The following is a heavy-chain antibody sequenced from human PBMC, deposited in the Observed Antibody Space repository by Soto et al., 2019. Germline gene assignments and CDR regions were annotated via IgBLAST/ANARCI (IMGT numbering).Heavy chain of an antibody. Sequence: EVQLLESGGGLVQPGGSLRLSCAASGFTFSSYAMSWVRQAPGKGLEWVSAISGSGGSTYYADSVKGRFTISRDNSKNPLYLQMNSLRAEDTAVYYCAKGGYSSGWPAPLYYYYYMDVWGKGTTVTVSS. CDR1: GFTFSSYA. J-gene: IGHJ6*03. V-gene: IGHV3-23*01. CDR3: AKGGYSSGWPAPLYYYYYMDV. D-gene: IGHD6-25*01. CDR2: ISGSGGST.